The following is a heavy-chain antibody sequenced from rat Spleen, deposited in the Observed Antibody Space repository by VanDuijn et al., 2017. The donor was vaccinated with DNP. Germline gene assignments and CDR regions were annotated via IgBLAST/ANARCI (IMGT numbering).Heavy chain of an antibody. CDR3: ARHPVRRVSPYFDY. CDR2: IIYDGSST. Sequence: EVQLVESGGGLVQPGRSLKLSCAASGFTFSDYNMAWVRQAPKKGLEWVATIIYDGSSTYYGDSVKGRFTISRDDAKNTLYLQMDSLRSEDTATYYCARHPVRRVSPYFDYWGQGVMVTVSS. V-gene: IGHV5-7*01. D-gene: IGHD1-11*01. J-gene: IGHJ2*01. CDR1: GFTFSDYN.